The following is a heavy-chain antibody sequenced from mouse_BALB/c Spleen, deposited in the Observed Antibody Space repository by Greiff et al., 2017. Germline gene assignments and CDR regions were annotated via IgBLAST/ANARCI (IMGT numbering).Heavy chain of an antibody. CDR3: ARYYGYYAMDY. CDR1: GFSLTSYG. Sequence: VMLVESGPGLVQPSQSLSITCTVSGFSLTSYGVHWVRQSPGKGLEWLGVIWSGGSTDYNAAFISRLSISKDNSKSQVFFKMNSLQANDTAIYYCARYYGYYAMDYWGQGTSVTVSS. CDR2: IWSGGST. D-gene: IGHD1-1*02. J-gene: IGHJ4*01. V-gene: IGHV2-2*02.